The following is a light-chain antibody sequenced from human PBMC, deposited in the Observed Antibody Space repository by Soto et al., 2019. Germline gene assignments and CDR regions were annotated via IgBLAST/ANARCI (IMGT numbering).Light chain of an antibody. Sequence: EIVLTQSPATLSLSPGERATLSCRASQSVSSSLGWYQQIPGQAPRLLIYDASNRATGIPARFSGSGSGTDFTLTISSLEPEDIAVYCCQQRSNWPRTFGQGTKLEIK. CDR3: QQRSNWPRT. CDR2: DAS. V-gene: IGKV3-11*01. J-gene: IGKJ2*01. CDR1: QSVSSS.